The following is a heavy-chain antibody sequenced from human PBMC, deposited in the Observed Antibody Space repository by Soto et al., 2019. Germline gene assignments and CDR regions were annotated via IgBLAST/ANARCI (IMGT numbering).Heavy chain of an antibody. CDR3: ASAGSYYYGMDV. CDR1: GGTFSSYA. CDR2: IIPIFGTA. Sequence: GAPMKLSCKASGGTFSSYASSWVRQAPGQGLGWMGGIIPIFGTANYAQKFQGRVTITADESTSTAYMELSSLRSEDTAVYYCASAGSYYYGMDVWGQGTTVTVSS. J-gene: IGHJ6*02. D-gene: IGHD1-26*01. V-gene: IGHV1-69*13.